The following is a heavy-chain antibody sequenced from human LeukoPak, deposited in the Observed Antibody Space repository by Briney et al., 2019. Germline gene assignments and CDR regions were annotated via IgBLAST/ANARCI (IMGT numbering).Heavy chain of an antibody. CDR1: GFTFSSYW. V-gene: IGHV3-7*01. CDR3: ARVYRHIPIDN. D-gene: IGHD3-16*02. J-gene: IGHJ4*02. Sequence: GGSLRLFCAASGFTFSSYWMSWVRQAPGKGLEWVANIKEDGSEKYYVDSVKGRFTISRDNAKNSLYLEMNSLRAEDAALYYCARVYRHIPIDNWGQGTLVTVSS. CDR2: IKEDGSEK.